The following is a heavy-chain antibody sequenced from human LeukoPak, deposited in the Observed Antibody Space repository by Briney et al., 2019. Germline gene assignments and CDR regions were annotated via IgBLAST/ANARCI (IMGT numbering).Heavy chain of an antibody. Sequence: GSLRLSCAASGFTFSSYGMHWVRQAPGKGLEWVAVISYAGSNKYYADSVKGRFTISRDNSKNTLYLQMNSMRAEDTAVYYCAREYFIQYYYGSGSYSQYPPDYWGQGTLVTVSS. D-gene: IGHD3-10*01. J-gene: IGHJ4*02. CDR2: ISYAGSNK. CDR1: GFTFSSYG. CDR3: AREYFIQYYYGSGSYSQYPPDY. V-gene: IGHV3-30*03.